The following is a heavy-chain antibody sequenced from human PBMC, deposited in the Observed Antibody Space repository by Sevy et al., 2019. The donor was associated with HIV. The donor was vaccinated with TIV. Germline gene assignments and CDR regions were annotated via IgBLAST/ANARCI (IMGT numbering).Heavy chain of an antibody. V-gene: IGHV3-30*18. D-gene: IGHD5-18*01. J-gene: IGHJ4*02. CDR3: AKAKAIGQDTAMVTAGLGY. CDR2: ISYDGSNK. Sequence: GGSLRLSCAASGFTFSTYNHYWMTWVRQAPGKGLEWVAVISYDGSNKYYADSVKGRFTISRDNSKNTLYLQMNSLRAEDTAVYYCAKAKAIGQDTAMVTAGLGYWGQGTLVTVSS. CDR1: GFTFSTY.